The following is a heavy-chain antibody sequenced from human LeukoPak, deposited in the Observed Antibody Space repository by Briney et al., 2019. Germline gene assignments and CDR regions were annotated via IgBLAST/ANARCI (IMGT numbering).Heavy chain of an antibody. CDR1: GGSISSGGYY. V-gene: IGHV4-31*03. CDR2: IYYSGST. D-gene: IGHD6-19*01. CDR3: ARGRQYSSGWYFDD. Sequence: KPSQTLSLTCTVPGGSISSGGYYWSWIRQHPGKGLEWIGYIYYSGSTYYNPSLKSRITISVDTSKNQFSLKLSSVTAADTAVYFCARGRQYSSGWYFDDWGQGTLVTVSS. J-gene: IGHJ4*02.